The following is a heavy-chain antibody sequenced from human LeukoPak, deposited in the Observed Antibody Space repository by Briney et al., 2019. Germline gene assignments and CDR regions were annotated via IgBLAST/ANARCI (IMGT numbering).Heavy chain of an antibody. Sequence: GGSLRLSCAASGFTFSSYGMHWVRQAPGKGLEWVSSISSSSSYIYYADSVKGRFTISRDNAKNSLYLQMNSLRAEDTAVYYCARGGTGRFDPWGQGTLVTVSS. V-gene: IGHV3-21*01. CDR2: ISSSSSYI. CDR1: GFTFSSYG. J-gene: IGHJ5*02. D-gene: IGHD1-14*01. CDR3: ARGGTGRFDP.